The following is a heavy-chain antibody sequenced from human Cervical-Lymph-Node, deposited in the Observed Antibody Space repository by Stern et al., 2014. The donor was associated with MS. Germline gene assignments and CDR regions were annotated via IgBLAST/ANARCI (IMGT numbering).Heavy chain of an antibody. Sequence: QVQLQESGPGLVKPSETLSLTCTVSGGSISSASYFWGWIRQPPGKGLEWIGSIYYRGSTYYNPSLRSRVTISLDTSKNQFSPKLSSVTAADTAVYYCAPLRPYIYAPDYWGQGTLVTVSS. CDR1: GGSISSASYF. J-gene: IGHJ4*02. CDR2: IYYRGST. CDR3: APLRPYIYAPDY. V-gene: IGHV4-39*01. D-gene: IGHD5-18*01.